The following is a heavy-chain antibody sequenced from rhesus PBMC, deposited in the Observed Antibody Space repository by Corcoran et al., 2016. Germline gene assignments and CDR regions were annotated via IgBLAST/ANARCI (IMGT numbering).Heavy chain of an antibody. D-gene: IGHD4-35*01. Sequence: QVQLQESGPGLVKPSETLSLTCAVSGYSISSGYSWAWIRQPPGKGLEYIGHVSGSSGTTYYNPSLKSRVTISKDTSKNQFSLKLSSVTAADTAVYYCARRLIYGNYLDSWGQGVVVTVSS. CDR3: ARRLIYGNYLDS. CDR1: GYSISSGYS. V-gene: IGHV4-99*01. CDR2: VSGSSGTT. J-gene: IGHJ6*01.